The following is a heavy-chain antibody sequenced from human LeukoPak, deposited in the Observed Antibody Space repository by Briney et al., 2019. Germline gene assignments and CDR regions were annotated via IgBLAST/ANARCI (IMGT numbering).Heavy chain of an antibody. Sequence: SQTLSLTCTVSGASLNSDDQYWNWIRQSPGKGLEWIGSIHPSGMLYNNPPLASRVTMSRDTSKNQFSLNLNSVTASDTAVYFCTRGLDSRILGDWGQGILVTVSS. CDR3: TRGLDSRILGD. V-gene: IGHV4-31*03. D-gene: IGHD3-22*01. J-gene: IGHJ4*02. CDR1: GASLNSDDQY. CDR2: IHPSGML.